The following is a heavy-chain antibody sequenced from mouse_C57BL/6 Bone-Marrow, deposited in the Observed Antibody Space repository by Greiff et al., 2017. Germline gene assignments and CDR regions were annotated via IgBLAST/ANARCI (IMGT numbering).Heavy chain of an antibody. V-gene: IGHV5-6*01. CDR2: ISSGGSYT. Sequence: EVLLVESGGDLVKPGGSLKLSCAASGFTFSSYGMSWVRQTPDQRLEWVATISSGGSYTYYPDSVKGRFTISRDNAKNTLYVQLSSLKSEDTAMYYCARQRGSGPRAMDYWGQGTSVTVSS. J-gene: IGHJ4*01. CDR1: GFTFSSYG. CDR3: ARQRGSGPRAMDY. D-gene: IGHD3-2*02.